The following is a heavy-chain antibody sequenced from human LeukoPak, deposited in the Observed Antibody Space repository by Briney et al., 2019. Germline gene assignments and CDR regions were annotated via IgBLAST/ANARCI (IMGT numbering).Heavy chain of an antibody. CDR3: ARASGGYFDWLGLYFDY. Sequence: SETLSLTCTVSGGSISSGGYYWSWIRQHPGKGLEWIGYIYYSGSTYYNPSLKSRVTISVDTSKNQFSLKLSSVTAADTAVYYCARASGGYFDWLGLYFDYWGQGTLVTVSS. J-gene: IGHJ4*02. CDR1: GGSISSGGYY. CDR2: IYYSGST. D-gene: IGHD3-9*01. V-gene: IGHV4-31*03.